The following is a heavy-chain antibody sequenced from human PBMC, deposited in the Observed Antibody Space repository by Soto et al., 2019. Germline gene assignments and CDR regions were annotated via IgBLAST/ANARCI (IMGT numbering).Heavy chain of an antibody. CDR1: GFTFSSYG. Sequence: GGSLRLSCAASGFTFSSYGMHWVRQAPGKGLEWVAVIWYDGSNKYYADSVKGRFTISRDNSKNTLYLQMNSLRAEDTAVYYCARDLRGYVSVFDYWGQGTLVTVSS. V-gene: IGHV3-33*01. J-gene: IGHJ4*02. CDR2: IWYDGSNK. D-gene: IGHD5-12*01. CDR3: ARDLRGYVSVFDY.